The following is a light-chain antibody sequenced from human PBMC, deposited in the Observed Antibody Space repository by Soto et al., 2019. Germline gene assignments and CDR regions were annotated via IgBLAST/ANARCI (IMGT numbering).Light chain of an antibody. CDR3: TSYTTTGTDV. V-gene: IGLV2-14*01. CDR1: SRDVGDDNY. J-gene: IGLJ1*01. CDR2: EVT. Sequence: QSALTQAASVSGSPGQSITISCIGSSRDVGDDNYVYWYQQNPGKAPRLMIYEVTNRPSGVSNRFSGSKSGNTDSLTISGGEAEDEADYYCTSYTTTGTDVFGSGTKVTVL.